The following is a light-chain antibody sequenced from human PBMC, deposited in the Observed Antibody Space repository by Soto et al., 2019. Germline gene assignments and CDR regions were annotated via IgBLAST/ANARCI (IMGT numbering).Light chain of an antibody. CDR3: QSYDSSLSVV. CDR1: SSNIGAGYD. V-gene: IGLV1-40*01. Sequence: QPVLTQPPSVSGAPGQRVTISCNGSSSNIGAGYDVHWYQQLPGTAPKLLTYGNSNRPSGVPDRFSGSKSGTSASLAITGLQAEDEADYYCQSYDSSLSVVFGGGTQLTVL. J-gene: IGLJ2*01. CDR2: GNS.